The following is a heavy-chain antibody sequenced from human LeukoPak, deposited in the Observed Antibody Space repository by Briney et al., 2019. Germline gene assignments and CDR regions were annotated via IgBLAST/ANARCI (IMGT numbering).Heavy chain of an antibody. Sequence: GGSLRLSCTASGFTFSGYSMNWIRQAPGKGLEWVSSFGTRSTSIYHAGSVKGRFAISRDNAKNSLYLQMNSLRAEDTAVYYCARDLEGYCSGGSCFGPFDYWGQGTLVTVSS. CDR3: ARDLEGYCSGGSCFGPFDY. CDR1: GFTFSGYS. V-gene: IGHV3-21*01. CDR2: FGTRSTSI. D-gene: IGHD2-15*01. J-gene: IGHJ4*02.